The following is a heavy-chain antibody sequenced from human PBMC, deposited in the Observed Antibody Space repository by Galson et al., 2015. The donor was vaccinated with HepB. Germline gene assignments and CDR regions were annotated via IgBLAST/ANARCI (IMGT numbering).Heavy chain of an antibody. CDR1: GFMFSTYW. Sequence: SLRLSCAVSGFMFSTYWMTWVRQAPGKGLEWVANIKQDGSDKYYDDSVKGRFTVTRDNSTNSLYLQMNSLRAEDTAVYYCARGVGVYYDFWSGYERGYYFDYWGQGTLVTVSS. CDR3: ARGVGVYYDFWSGYERGYYFDY. V-gene: IGHV3-7*03. D-gene: IGHD3-3*01. CDR2: IKQDGSDK. J-gene: IGHJ4*02.